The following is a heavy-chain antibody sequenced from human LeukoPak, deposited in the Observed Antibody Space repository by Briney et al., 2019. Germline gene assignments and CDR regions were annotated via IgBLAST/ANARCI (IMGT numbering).Heavy chain of an antibody. CDR1: GYSFTSHW. Sequence: GESLKISCKGSGYSFTSHWIGWVRQMPGKGLEWMGIIYPGDSDTRYSPSFQGQVTISADKSISTAYLQWSSLKASDTAMYYCASSSSTSSYYYYYYMDVWGKGTTVTVSS. D-gene: IGHD2-2*01. V-gene: IGHV5-51*01. J-gene: IGHJ6*03. CDR3: ASSSSTSSYYYYYYMDV. CDR2: IYPGDSDT.